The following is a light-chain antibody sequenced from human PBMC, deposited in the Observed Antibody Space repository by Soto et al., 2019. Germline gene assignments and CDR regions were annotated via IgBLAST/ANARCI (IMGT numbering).Light chain of an antibody. Sequence: DIQMTQSPSSLSASVGDRVTITCQASQDISDYLNWYQQKPGEAPKLLIYDASNLETGVPSTFSGSGSGTDFTFTISSLQPVDFATYYCQQYRSLPFTFGPGTKVDFK. CDR3: QQYRSLPFT. CDR2: DAS. V-gene: IGKV1-33*01. J-gene: IGKJ3*01. CDR1: QDISDY.